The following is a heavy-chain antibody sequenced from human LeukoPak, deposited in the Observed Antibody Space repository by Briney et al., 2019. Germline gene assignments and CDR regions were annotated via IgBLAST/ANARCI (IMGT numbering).Heavy chain of an antibody. CDR3: ARLHALRFLEWLPKHYFDY. D-gene: IGHD3-3*01. J-gene: IGHJ4*02. V-gene: IGHV4-34*01. Sequence: KPGGSLRLSCAASGFTFSSYSMNWVRQAPGKGLEWIGEINHSGSTNYNPSLKSRVTISVDTSKNQFSLKLSSVTAADTAVYYCARLHALRFLEWLPKHYFDYWGQGTLVTVSS. CDR1: GFTFSSYS. CDR2: INHSGST.